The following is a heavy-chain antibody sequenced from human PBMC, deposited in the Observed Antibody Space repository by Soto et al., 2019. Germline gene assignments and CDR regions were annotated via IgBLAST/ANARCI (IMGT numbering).Heavy chain of an antibody. CDR1: GFTFSSYV. V-gene: IGHV3-23*01. D-gene: IGHD4-17*01. J-gene: IGHJ2*01. CDR2: ISGSGGST. CDR3: SICTVGWDCER. Sequence: EVQLLESGGGLVQPGGSLRLSCAASGFTFSSYVMNWVRQAPGKGLEWLSVISGSGGSTYYADAVQGGFTISGDNSTKMLYLPINSLRAEDTPVSYCSICTVGWDCERWGRGTRVTVSS.